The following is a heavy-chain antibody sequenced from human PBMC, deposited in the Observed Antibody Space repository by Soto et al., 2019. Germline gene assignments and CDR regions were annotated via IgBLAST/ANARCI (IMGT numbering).Heavy chain of an antibody. CDR2: IWYDGSNK. CDR1: GFTFSSYG. CDR3: ARDRGSIAAAGTTYFQH. V-gene: IGHV3-33*01. D-gene: IGHD6-13*01. Sequence: PGGSLRLSCAASGFTFSSYGMHWVRQAPGKGLEWVAVIWYDGSNKYYADSVKGRFTISRDNSKNTLCLQMNSLRAEDTAVYYCARDRGSIAAAGTTYFQHWGQGTLVTVSS. J-gene: IGHJ1*01.